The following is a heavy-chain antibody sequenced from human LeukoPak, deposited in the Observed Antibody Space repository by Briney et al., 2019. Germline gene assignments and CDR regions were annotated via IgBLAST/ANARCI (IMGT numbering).Heavy chain of an antibody. D-gene: IGHD2-21*01. CDR3: ARSIPPYYYYGMDV. V-gene: IGHV3-74*01. J-gene: IGHJ6*02. CDR2: ISSDGSST. Sequence: GGSLRLSYAAAGFTFSNYWMHWVRQAPGKGLVWVSRISSDGSSTSYADSVKGRFTISRDNTKNSLYLQMNSLRAEDTAVYYCARSIPPYYYYGMDVWGQGTTVTVSS. CDR1: GFTFSNYW.